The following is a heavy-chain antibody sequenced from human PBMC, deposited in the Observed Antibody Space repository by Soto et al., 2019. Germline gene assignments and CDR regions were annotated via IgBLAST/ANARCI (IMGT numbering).Heavy chain of an antibody. J-gene: IGHJ6*02. V-gene: IGHV4-34*01. CDR2: INHSGST. CDR3: ARDLSGYYYGMDV. Sequence: SETLSLTCAVYGGSFSGYFWNWVRQPPGKGLEWIGEINHSGSTKYNPSLKSRVTLSVDTSKNQFSLRVFSVTAADTALYYCARDLSGYYYGMDVWGQGTTVTVSS. CDR1: GGSFSGYF.